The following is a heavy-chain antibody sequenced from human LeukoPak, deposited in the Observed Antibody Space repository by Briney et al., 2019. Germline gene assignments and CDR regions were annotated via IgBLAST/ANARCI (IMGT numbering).Heavy chain of an antibody. CDR2: INHSGST. CDR1: GGSFSGYY. J-gene: IGHJ4*02. V-gene: IGHV4-34*01. CDR3: ARLSYYDSSGPEGLDY. Sequence: SETLSLTCAVYGGSFSGYYWSWIRQPPGKGLEWIGEINHSGSTNYNPSLKSRVTISVDTSKNQFSLKLSSVTAAGTAVYYCARLSYYDSSGPEGLDYWGQGTLVTVSS. D-gene: IGHD3-22*01.